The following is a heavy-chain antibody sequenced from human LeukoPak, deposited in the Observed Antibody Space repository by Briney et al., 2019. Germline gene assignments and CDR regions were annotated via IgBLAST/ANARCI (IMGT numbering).Heavy chain of an antibody. Sequence: GGSLRLSCTDSGFTLGDYAMSWVRQAPGKGLEWVGFIRSKAYGGTTEYAASVKGRFTISRDDSKSIAYLQMNSLKTEDTAVYYCTSGIAAAGTHYWGQGTLVTISS. CDR1: GFTLGDYA. CDR3: TSGIAAAGTHY. J-gene: IGHJ4*02. V-gene: IGHV3-49*04. D-gene: IGHD6-13*01. CDR2: IRSKAYGGTT.